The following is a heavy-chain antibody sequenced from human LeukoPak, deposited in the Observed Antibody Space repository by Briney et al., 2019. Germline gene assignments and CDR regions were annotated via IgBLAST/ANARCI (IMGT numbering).Heavy chain of an antibody. Sequence: SETLSLTCTVSGGSISRGRYYWDWIRQPPGKGLEWIGSIYYSGSTYYNPSLKSRVTISVDTSKNQFSLKLTSVTAADTAVYYCARDLPYFYDSGTYHPFDFWGQGTLVTVSS. V-gene: IGHV4-39*07. CDR3: ARDLPYFYDSGTYHPFDF. CDR2: IYYSGST. D-gene: IGHD3-22*01. CDR1: GGSISRGRYY. J-gene: IGHJ4*02.